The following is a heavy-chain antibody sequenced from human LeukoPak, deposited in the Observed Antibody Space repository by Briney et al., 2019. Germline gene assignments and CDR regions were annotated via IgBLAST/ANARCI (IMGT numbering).Heavy chain of an antibody. CDR2: IYYSGST. J-gene: IGHJ5*02. D-gene: IGHD3-16*01. V-gene: IGHV4-59*08. CDR1: GGSSSSYC. CDR3: ARHGGNFDP. Sequence: PSETLALAWTVSGGSSSSYCWSWIRQPPGKGLEWIGYIYYSGSTNYNPSLKSRVTISVDTSKNQFSLKLSSVTAADTAVYCCARHGGNFDPWGQGTLVTVSS.